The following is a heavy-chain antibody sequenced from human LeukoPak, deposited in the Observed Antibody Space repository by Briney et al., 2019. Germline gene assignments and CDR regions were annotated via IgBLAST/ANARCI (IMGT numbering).Heavy chain of an antibody. D-gene: IGHD3-3*01. J-gene: IGHJ6*02. V-gene: IGHV4-61*01. CDR3: ARSEIFGVVIIPNGMDV. Sequence: SETLSLTCTVSGGSVSSGSYYWSWIRQPPGKGLEWIGYIYYSGSTNYNPSLKSRVTLSVDTSKNQFSLKLSSVTAADTAVYYCARSEIFGVVIIPNGMDVWGQGTTVTVSS. CDR2: IYYSGST. CDR1: GGSVSSGSYY.